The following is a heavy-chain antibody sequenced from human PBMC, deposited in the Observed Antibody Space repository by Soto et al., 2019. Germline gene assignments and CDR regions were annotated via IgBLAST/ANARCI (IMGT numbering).Heavy chain of an antibody. CDR1: GGSISSYY. CDR3: ASSTGGRTSSGMDV. V-gene: IGHV4-59*01. Sequence: PSETLSLTCTVSGGSISSYYWSWIRQPPGKGLEWIGYIYYSGSTNYNPSLKSRVTISVDTSKNQFSLKLSSVTAADTAVYYCASSTGGRTSSGMDVWGQGTTVTVSS. D-gene: IGHD1-26*01. J-gene: IGHJ6*02. CDR2: IYYSGST.